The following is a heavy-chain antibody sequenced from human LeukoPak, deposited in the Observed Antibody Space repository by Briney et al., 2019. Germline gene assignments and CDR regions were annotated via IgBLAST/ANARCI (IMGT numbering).Heavy chain of an antibody. CDR2: IFYSGST. J-gene: IGHJ4*02. Sequence: PSETLSLTCAVYGGSFSGYYWSWIRQPPGKGLEWIGSIFYSGSTYYNPSLKSRVTISVDTSKNQFSLKLSSVTAADTAVYYCARETAAGTDYWGQGTLVTVSS. V-gene: IGHV4-34*12. CDR1: GGSFSGYY. D-gene: IGHD6-13*01. CDR3: ARETAAGTDY.